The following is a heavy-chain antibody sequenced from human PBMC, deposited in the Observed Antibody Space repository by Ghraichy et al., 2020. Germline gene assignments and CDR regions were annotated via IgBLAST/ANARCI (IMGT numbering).Heavy chain of an antibody. J-gene: IGHJ6*02. Sequence: SVKVSCKASGGTFSSYAISWVRQAPGQGLEWMGGIIPIFGTANYAQKFQGRVTITADESTSTAYMELSSLRSEDTAVYYCAREKDGYNWNSLAGYYGMDVWGQGTTVTVSS. D-gene: IGHD1-20*01. CDR3: AREKDGYNWNSLAGYYGMDV. CDR1: GGTFSSYA. V-gene: IGHV1-69*13. CDR2: IIPIFGTA.